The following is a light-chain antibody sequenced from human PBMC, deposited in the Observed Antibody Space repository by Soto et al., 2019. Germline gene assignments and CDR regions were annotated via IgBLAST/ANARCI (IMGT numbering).Light chain of an antibody. Sequence: QSALTQPASVSGSPGQSITISCTGTSSDVGGYNNVSWYQQHPDKAPKLMIYDVSNRPSGVSNRFSGSKSGNTASLTISGLQAEDEADYYCSSYTSSSTLVFGTGTKLTVL. V-gene: IGLV2-14*01. CDR2: DVS. J-gene: IGLJ1*01. CDR3: SSYTSSSTLV. CDR1: SSDVGGYNN.